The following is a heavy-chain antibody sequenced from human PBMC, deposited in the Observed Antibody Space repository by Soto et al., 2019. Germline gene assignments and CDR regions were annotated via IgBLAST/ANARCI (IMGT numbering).Heavy chain of an antibody. D-gene: IGHD2-15*01. CDR2: IYHSGST. V-gene: IGHV4-4*02. CDR1: SGSISSSNW. Sequence: PSETLSLTCAVSSGSISSSNWWSWVRQPPGKGLEWIGEIYHSGSTNYNPSLKSRVTISVDKSKNQFSLKLSSVTAADTAVYYCARDHAYCSGGSCYSSNMDVWGKGTTVTVS. CDR3: ARDHAYCSGGSCYSSNMDV. J-gene: IGHJ6*04.